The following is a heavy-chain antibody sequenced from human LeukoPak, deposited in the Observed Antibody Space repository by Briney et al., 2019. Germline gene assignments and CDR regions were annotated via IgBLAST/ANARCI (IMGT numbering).Heavy chain of an antibody. Sequence: PSETLSLTCTVSGGSISSGSYYWSWIRQPAGKGLEWIGRIYTSGSTNYNPSLKSRVTISVDTSKNQFSLKLSSVAAADTAVYYCARVLGRPDLRGLVPSPHFDYWGQGTLVTVSS. CDR1: GGSISSGSYY. V-gene: IGHV4-61*02. J-gene: IGHJ4*02. D-gene: IGHD3/OR15-3a*01. CDR2: IYTSGST. CDR3: ARVLGRPDLRGLVPSPHFDY.